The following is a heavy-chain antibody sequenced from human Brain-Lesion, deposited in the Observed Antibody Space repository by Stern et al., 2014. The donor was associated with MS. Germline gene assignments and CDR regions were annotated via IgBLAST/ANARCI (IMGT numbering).Heavy chain of an antibody. Sequence: VQLVQSGGGLVQPGGSLRLSCAASGFPFNRYALSWVRQAPGKGLEWVSSIIGSGVGPYYAHSVKGRFTIGRDNAKNTLYRQMNSLRAEDTAVYYCAKGTYYDILTGISAYPDLDDWGQGTLITVSS. J-gene: IGHJ4*02. CDR3: AKGTYYDILTGISAYPDLDD. CDR1: GFPFNRYA. CDR2: IIGSGVGP. V-gene: IGHV3-23*04. D-gene: IGHD3-9*01.